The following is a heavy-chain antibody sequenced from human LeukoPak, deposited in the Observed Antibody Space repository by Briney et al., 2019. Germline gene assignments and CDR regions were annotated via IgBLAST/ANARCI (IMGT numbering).Heavy chain of an antibody. V-gene: IGHV4-4*07. D-gene: IGHD6-19*01. Sequence: SETLSLTCTVSGGSISSYYWSWIRQPAGKGLEWIGRIYTSGGTNYNPSLKSRVTISVDTSKNQFSLKLSSVTAADTAVYYCARSAYSTGWYPYYFDYWGQGTLVTVSS. CDR3: ARSAYSTGWYPYYFDY. CDR2: IYTSGGT. CDR1: GGSISSYY. J-gene: IGHJ4*02.